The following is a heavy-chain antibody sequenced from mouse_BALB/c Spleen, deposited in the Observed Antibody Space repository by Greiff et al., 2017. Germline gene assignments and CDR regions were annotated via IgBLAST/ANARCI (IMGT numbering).Heavy chain of an antibody. CDR2: INSNGGST. Sequence: EVQGVESGGDLVKPGGSLKLSCAASGFTFSSYGMSWVRQTPDKRLELVATINSNGGSTYYPDSVKGRFTISRDNAKNTLYLQMSSLKSEDTAMYYCTRDPMDYWGQGTSVTVSS. J-gene: IGHJ4*01. V-gene: IGHV5-6-3*01. CDR1: GFTFSSYG. CDR3: TRDPMDY.